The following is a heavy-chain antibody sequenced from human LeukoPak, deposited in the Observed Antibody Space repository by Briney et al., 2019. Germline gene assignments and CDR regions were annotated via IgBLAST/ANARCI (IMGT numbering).Heavy chain of an antibody. CDR2: IYPGDSHT. CDR3: ARYFWNDRNWFDP. V-gene: IGHV5-51*01. Sequence: GESLQISCKGSGSSFTSYWIGWVRQLPGKGLEWMGIIYPGDSHTRYSPSFQGQVTISADKSISTAYLQWSSLKASDTAMYYCARYFWNDRNWFDPWGQGTLVTVSS. J-gene: IGHJ5*02. CDR1: GSSFTSYW. D-gene: IGHD1-1*01.